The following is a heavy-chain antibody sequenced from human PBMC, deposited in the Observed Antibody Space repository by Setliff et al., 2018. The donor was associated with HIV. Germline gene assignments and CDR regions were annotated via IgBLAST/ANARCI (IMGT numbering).Heavy chain of an antibody. Sequence: ASVKVSCKASGYTFSNYGINWVRQAPGQGLEWMGRISAYNGNTNYAQKLQGRVTMTTDTSTSTAYMELRSLRSDDTAVYYCARAAITIFGVVIPNWFDPWGQGTLVTVSS. J-gene: IGHJ5*02. CDR1: GYTFSNYG. D-gene: IGHD3-3*01. V-gene: IGHV1-18*01. CDR2: ISAYNGNT. CDR3: ARAAITIFGVVIPNWFDP.